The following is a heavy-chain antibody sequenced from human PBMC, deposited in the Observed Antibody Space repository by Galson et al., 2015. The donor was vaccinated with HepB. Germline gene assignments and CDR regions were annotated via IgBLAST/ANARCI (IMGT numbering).Heavy chain of an antibody. CDR2: ITSSSTYI. V-gene: IGHV3-21*01. D-gene: IGHD4-17*01. CDR1: GFTFDSHN. J-gene: IGHJ4*02. CDR3: ARAPYGDPYYFDY. Sequence: SLRLSCAASGFTFDSHNMHWVRQAPGKGLEWVSSITSSSTYIIYADSVKGRSTISRDNAKSTLYLHIDSLGAEDTAIYYCARAPYGDPYYFDYWGQGTLVTVSS.